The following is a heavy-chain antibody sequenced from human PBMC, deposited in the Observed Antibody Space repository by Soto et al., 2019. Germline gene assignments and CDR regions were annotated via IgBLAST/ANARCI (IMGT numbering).Heavy chain of an antibody. J-gene: IGHJ4*02. CDR3: AKVEYYDSSGPDFDY. V-gene: IGHV3-23*01. CDR2: ISGSGGST. CDR1: GFTFSSYA. D-gene: IGHD3-22*01. Sequence: PGGSLRLSCAASGFTFSSYAMSWVRQAPGKGLEWVSAISGSGGSTYYADSVKGRFTISRDNSKNALYLQMNSLRAEDTAVYYCAKVEYYDSSGPDFDYWDQGTQVTVSS.